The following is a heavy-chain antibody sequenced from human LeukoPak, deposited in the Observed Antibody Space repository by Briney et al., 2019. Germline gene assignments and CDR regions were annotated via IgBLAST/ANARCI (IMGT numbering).Heavy chain of an antibody. CDR2: IWYDGSKE. CDR1: GFTFTKYG. D-gene: IGHD3/OR15-3a*01. CDR3: ARSWTQYYFDY. J-gene: IGHJ4*02. Sequence: GRSLRLSCAASGFTFTKYGLHWVRQAPGKGLEWVAVIWYDGSKEYYADSVKGRFTISRDNSKNTLYPHMNSLRAEDTAVYYCARSWTQYYFDYWGQGTLVTVSS. V-gene: IGHV3-33*01.